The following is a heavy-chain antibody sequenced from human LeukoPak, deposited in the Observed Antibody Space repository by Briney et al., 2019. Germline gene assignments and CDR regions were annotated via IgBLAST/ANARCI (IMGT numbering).Heavy chain of an antibody. Sequence: LTGGSLRLSCAASGFTFSSYWMYWVRQAPGKGLVWVSRINTDGSSTKYADSVKGRFTISRDNVKNTLYLQMNSLRAEDTAVYYCARDRGWGSGDYWGQGTLVTVSS. J-gene: IGHJ4*02. CDR1: GFTFSSYW. CDR2: INTDGSST. D-gene: IGHD6-19*01. CDR3: ARDRGWGSGDY. V-gene: IGHV3-74*01.